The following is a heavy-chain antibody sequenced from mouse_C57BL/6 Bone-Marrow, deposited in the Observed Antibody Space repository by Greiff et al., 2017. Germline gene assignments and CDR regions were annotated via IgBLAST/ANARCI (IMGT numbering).Heavy chain of an antibody. CDR2: ISDGGSYT. J-gene: IGHJ3*01. CDR3: ARAHDYDATWFAY. V-gene: IGHV5-4*03. CDR1: GFTFSSYA. D-gene: IGHD2-4*01. Sequence: EVKLVESGGGLVKPGGSLKLSCAASGFTFSSYAMSWVRQTPEKRLEWVATISDGGSYTYYPDNVKGRFTISRDNAKNNLYLQMSHLKSEDTAMYYCARAHDYDATWFAYWGQGTLVTVSA.